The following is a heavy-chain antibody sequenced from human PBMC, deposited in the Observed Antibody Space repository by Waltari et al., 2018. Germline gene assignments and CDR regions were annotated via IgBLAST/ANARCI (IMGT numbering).Heavy chain of an antibody. CDR1: GFTISGPG. J-gene: IGHJ4*02. Sequence: EVQLVESGGGLVQPGGSLRLSCAASGFTISGPGLHWVRQVPGKGLGWVSRISGDGSTINYADSVKGRFTISRDTAKNTLYLQMNSLRAEDTAVYYCARGADLRGQGILVTVSS. CDR2: ISGDGSTI. V-gene: IGHV3-74*01. D-gene: IGHD3-3*01. CDR3: ARGADL.